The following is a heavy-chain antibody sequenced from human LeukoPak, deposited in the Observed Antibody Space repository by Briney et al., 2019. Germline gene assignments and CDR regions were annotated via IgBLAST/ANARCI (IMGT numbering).Heavy chain of an antibody. V-gene: IGHV1-46*01. J-gene: IGHJ4*02. Sequence: RASVKVSCKASGYTFTTYYIHWVRQARGQGLEWMAIINPSGGSTSYAQKFQGRVTMTRDTSTSTVYMELSSLRSEDTAVYYCARGYGDYLDYWGQGTLVTVSS. CDR3: ARGYGDYLDY. D-gene: IGHD4-17*01. CDR1: GYTFTTYY. CDR2: INPSGGST.